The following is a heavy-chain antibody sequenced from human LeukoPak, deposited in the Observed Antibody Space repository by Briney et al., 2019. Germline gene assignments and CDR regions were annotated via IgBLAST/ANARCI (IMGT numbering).Heavy chain of an antibody. CDR3: ARADFGDYALDP. V-gene: IGHV1-8*02. D-gene: IGHD4-17*01. Sequence: ASVKVSCKASGYTFTSYDINWVRQATGQGLEWMGWMNPNSGKTAYAQRFQGRVTMTRNTSISTAYMELSSLRSEDTAVFYCARADFGDYALDPWGQGTQVTVSS. J-gene: IGHJ5*02. CDR2: MNPNSGKT. CDR1: GYTFTSYD.